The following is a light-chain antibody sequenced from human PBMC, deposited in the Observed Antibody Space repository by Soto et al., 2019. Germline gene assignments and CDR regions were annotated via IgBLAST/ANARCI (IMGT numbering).Light chain of an antibody. CDR1: QSVSSN. CDR3: QHYNNWPPWT. Sequence: ENVLTQSPATLSVSPGERATLSCRASQSVSSNLAWDQQNPGQAPRLLIYGASIRATGIPARFSGTGSGTEFTLTISTLQSEDFAIYYCQHYNNWPPWTFGQGTKVDNK. J-gene: IGKJ1*01. V-gene: IGKV3-15*01. CDR2: GAS.